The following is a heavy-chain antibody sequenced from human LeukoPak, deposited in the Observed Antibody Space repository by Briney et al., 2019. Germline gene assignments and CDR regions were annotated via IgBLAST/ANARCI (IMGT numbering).Heavy chain of an antibody. V-gene: IGHV1-2*02. D-gene: IGHD2-2*01. CDR1: VYTFTGYY. Sequence: GASVKVSCKASVYTFTGYYMHWVRPAPGQGLEWMGLINPISGGTNYAQKFQGRVTMTRDTSISTAYMELRRLRSDDTAVYYCARGGKDIVVVPAGPFDYWGQGPLVTVSS. J-gene: IGHJ4*02. CDR3: ARGGKDIVVVPAGPFDY. CDR2: INPISGGT.